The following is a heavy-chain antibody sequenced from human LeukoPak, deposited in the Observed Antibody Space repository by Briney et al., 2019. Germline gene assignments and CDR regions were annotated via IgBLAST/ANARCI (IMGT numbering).Heavy chain of an antibody. V-gene: IGHV3-30*18. CDR3: AKFAGIAVATDY. Sequence: PGGSLRLFCAASGFTFSSYAMSWVRQAPGKGLEWVAVISYDGSNKYYADSVKGRFTISRDNSKNTLYLQMNSLRAEDTAVYYCAKFAGIAVATDYWGQGTLVTVSS. J-gene: IGHJ4*02. CDR1: GFTFSSYA. CDR2: ISYDGSNK. D-gene: IGHD6-19*01.